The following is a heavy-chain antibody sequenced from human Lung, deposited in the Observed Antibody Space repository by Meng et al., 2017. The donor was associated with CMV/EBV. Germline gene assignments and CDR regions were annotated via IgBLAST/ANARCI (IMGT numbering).Heavy chain of an antibody. V-gene: IGHV4-39*01. CDR2: FYSRGST. Sequence: SDPLSLXFPVSGDSISSTSYYWGWIRQPPGKGLEWIGSFYSRGSTYYNPSLKDRVTISVDTSKNQFSLKLSSVPAADTAVYYCASQKGGSYAFGSGYYSSFDSWGQGTLVTVSS. CDR3: ASQKGGSYAFGSGYYSSFDS. D-gene: IGHD3/OR15-3a*01. CDR1: GDSISSTSYY. J-gene: IGHJ4*02.